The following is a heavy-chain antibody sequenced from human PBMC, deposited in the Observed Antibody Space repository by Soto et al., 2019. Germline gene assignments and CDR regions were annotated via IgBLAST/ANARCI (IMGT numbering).Heavy chain of an antibody. CDR1: GFTFSSYG. V-gene: IGHV3-30*18. J-gene: IGHJ6*02. D-gene: IGHD6-13*01. Sequence: GGSLRLSCAASGFTFSSYGMHWVRQAPGKGLEWVAVISYDGSNKYYADSVKGRFTISRDNSKNTLYLQMNSLRAEDTAVYYCAKDLAGAVWQQLVRYYYYGMDVWGQGTTVTVSS. CDR3: AKDLAGAVWQQLVRYYYYGMDV. CDR2: ISYDGSNK.